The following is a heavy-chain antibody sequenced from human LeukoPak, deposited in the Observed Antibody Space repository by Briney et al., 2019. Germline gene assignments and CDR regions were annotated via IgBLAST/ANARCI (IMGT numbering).Heavy chain of an antibody. CDR3: ARGSYYYDSSGYYYHY. CDR2: ISYDGSNK. J-gene: IGHJ4*02. CDR1: GFTFSSYG. D-gene: IGHD3-22*01. Sequence: GGSLRLSCAASGFTFSSYGMHWVRQAPGKGLERVAVISYDGSNKYYADSVKGRFTISRDNSKNTLYLQMNSLRAEDTAVYYCARGSYYYDSSGYYYHYWGQGTLVTVSS. V-gene: IGHV3-30*03.